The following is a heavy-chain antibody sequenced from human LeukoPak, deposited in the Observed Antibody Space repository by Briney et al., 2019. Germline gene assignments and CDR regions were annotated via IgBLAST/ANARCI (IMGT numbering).Heavy chain of an antibody. CDR1: GGSFSGYY. CDR2: IDHSAST. Sequence: SETLSLTCAVYGGSFSGYYWSWIRQPPGKGLEWIGDIDHSASTNYNPSLKSRVTISLDTSQIQFSLNLNSATAPDTAVYYCARGQGDRYSNYFDYWGQGTLVTVSS. J-gene: IGHJ4*02. CDR3: ARGQGDRYSNYFDY. V-gene: IGHV4-34*01. D-gene: IGHD2-21*02.